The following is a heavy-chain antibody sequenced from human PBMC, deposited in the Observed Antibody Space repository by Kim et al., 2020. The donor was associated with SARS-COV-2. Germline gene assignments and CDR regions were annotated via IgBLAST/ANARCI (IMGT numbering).Heavy chain of an antibody. J-gene: IGHJ4*02. V-gene: IGHV3-30*01. Sequence: ADSVKGRFTISRDNCKNTLYVQMDNLRPEDTAVYYCARSGSSDRKPGPVDSWGQGTLVTVSS. D-gene: IGHD1-26*01. CDR3: ARSGSSDRKPGPVDS.